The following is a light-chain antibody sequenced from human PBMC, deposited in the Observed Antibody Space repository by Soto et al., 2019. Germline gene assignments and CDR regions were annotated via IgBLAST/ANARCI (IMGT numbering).Light chain of an antibody. CDR1: QSLLQSNGYNY. Sequence: DIVMTQSPLSLPVTPGEPASISCSSSQSLLQSNGYNYLDWYLQKLGQSLDLLIFFGSYRASGVPDRFSGSGSGTDFTLKIRSVEAEDVGIYYCMQSQQTPPTFGQGTRVEIK. J-gene: IGKJ1*01. CDR3: MQSQQTPPT. V-gene: IGKV2-28*01. CDR2: FGS.